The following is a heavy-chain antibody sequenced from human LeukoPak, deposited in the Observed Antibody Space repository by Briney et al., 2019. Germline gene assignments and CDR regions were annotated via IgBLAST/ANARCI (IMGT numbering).Heavy chain of an antibody. J-gene: IGHJ4*02. V-gene: IGHV3-7*01. Sequence: GGSLRLSCAASGFTFSSYRMSCVRHAPGKGLEWVANIKQDGSDKYYVDSVKCRFTISRDNAKNSQYLRINNLRAEDTAVYYCAREGEDYDILTGYGRHTKYFDYWGQGTLVTVSS. CDR2: IKQDGSDK. CDR3: AREGEDYDILTGYGRHTKYFDY. CDR1: GFTFSSYR. D-gene: IGHD3-9*01.